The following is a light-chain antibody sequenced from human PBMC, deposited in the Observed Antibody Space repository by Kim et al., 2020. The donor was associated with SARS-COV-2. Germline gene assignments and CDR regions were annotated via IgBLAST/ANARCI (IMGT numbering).Light chain of an antibody. CDR1: QSVGFTY. Sequence: PGEKATLSCRTRQSVGFTYLAWYQQKPGQAPRVLIYGASRRATGIPDRFSGSGSGTDFSLTISRLEPEDFAVYYCQYYGSSPRITFGQGTRLEIK. CDR3: QYYGSSPRIT. CDR2: GAS. J-gene: IGKJ5*01. V-gene: IGKV3-20*01.